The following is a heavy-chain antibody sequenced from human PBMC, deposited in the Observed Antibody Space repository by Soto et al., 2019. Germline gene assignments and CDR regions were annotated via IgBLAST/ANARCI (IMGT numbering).Heavy chain of an antibody. CDR1: GFTFSSYG. CDR2: ISYDGSNK. Sequence: GGSLRLSCAASGFTFSSYGMHWVRQAPGKGLEWVAVISYDGSNKYYSDSVKGRFTISRDNSKNTLYLQMNSLRAEDTAVYYCAKGIVLRFLEWFPAYYFDYWGQGTLVTVSS. V-gene: IGHV3-30*18. D-gene: IGHD3-3*01. CDR3: AKGIVLRFLEWFPAYYFDY. J-gene: IGHJ4*02.